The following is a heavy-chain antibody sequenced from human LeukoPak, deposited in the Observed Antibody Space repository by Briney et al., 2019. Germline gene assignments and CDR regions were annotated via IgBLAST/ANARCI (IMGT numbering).Heavy chain of an antibody. V-gene: IGHV1-8*01. CDR2: MNPNSGIT. J-gene: IGHJ5*02. CDR3: ARGLIETQGLVIKSVLLWFGELSP. D-gene: IGHD3-10*01. CDR1: GYTFTSYD. Sequence: ASVKVSCKASGYTFTSYDINWVRQATGQGLEWMGWMNPNSGITGYAQKFQGRVTMTRNTSISTAYMELSSLRSEDTAVYYCARGLIETQGLVIKSVLLWFGELSPWGRGTLVAVSS.